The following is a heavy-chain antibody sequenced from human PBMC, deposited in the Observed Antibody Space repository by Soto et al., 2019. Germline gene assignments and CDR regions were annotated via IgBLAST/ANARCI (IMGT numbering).Heavy chain of an antibody. J-gene: IGHJ3*02. CDR1: GFTFSSYA. CDR3: AKPLGTRYQGGAFDI. D-gene: IGHD3-16*02. V-gene: IGHV3-23*01. Sequence: GGSLRLSCAASGFTFSSYAMSWVRQAPGKGLEWVSAFSGIAGYTYYADSVKGRFTISRDISHNSMYLQMNSLRAEVTALYYCAKPLGTRYQGGAFDIWGQGTMVTVSS. CDR2: FSGIAGYT.